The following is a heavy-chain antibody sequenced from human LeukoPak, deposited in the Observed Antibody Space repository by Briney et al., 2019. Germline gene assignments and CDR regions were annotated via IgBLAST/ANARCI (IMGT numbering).Heavy chain of an antibody. D-gene: IGHD2-8*01. CDR1: GFTFSTSW. CDR2: IKRDGSTT. J-gene: IGHJ4*02. V-gene: IGHV3-74*01. CDR3: ASGSFCTNGVCYKGFDY. Sequence: GGSLRLSCAASGFTFSTSWMHWVRQAPGKGLVWVSRIKRDGSTTTYADSVNGRFTISRDNAKNTLFLQRNSLRAEDTAVYYCASGSFCTNGVCYKGFDYWGQGTLVSVSS.